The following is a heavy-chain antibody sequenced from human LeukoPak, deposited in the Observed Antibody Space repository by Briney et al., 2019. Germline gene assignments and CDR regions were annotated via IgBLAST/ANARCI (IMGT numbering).Heavy chain of an antibody. CDR3: AREVDAGDYVDY. V-gene: IGHV3-11*01. D-gene: IGHD3-9*01. Sequence: AGGSLRLSCAASGFTLSDYSMNWIRQAPGKGPEYISYISSSSSTTYYADSVKGRFTISRDNAKNSLHLQANNLRAEDTAVYYCAREVDAGDYVDYWGQGTLVMVSS. CDR2: ISSSSSTT. J-gene: IGHJ4*02. CDR1: GFTLSDYS.